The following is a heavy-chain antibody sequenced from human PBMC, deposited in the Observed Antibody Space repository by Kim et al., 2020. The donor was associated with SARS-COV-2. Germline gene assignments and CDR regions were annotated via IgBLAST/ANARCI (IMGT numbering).Heavy chain of an antibody. V-gene: IGHV3-23*01. CDR1: GFTFSSYA. Sequence: GGSLRLSCAASGFTFSSYAMSWVRQAPGKGLEWVSGIDSSGGSTYYADSVKGRFTISRDSSKNTLYLQMNSLRAEYTAVYYCAKERSAGIAAAGNYWGQGTLVTVSS. D-gene: IGHD6-13*01. J-gene: IGHJ4*02. CDR2: IDSSGGST. CDR3: AKERSAGIAAAGNY.